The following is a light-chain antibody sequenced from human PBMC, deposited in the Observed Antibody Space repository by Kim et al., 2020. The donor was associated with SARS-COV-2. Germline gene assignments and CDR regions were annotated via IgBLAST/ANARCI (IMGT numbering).Light chain of an antibody. CDR3: QQSITFPLT. CDR2: SAS. Sequence: GSVRDRVTITCRARQDITTLLVWYQQKPGKAPNLLFYSASNLERGVPSRFSDSGSGTEFTLTLSRLQPEDIATYYCQQSITFPLTFGGGTKVDIK. J-gene: IGKJ4*01. CDR1: QDITTL. V-gene: IGKV1-12*01.